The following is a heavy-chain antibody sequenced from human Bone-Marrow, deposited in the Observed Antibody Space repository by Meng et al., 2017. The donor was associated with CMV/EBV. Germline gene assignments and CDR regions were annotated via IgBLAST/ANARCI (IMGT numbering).Heavy chain of an antibody. Sequence: GGSLRLSCAASGFTFSSYEMNWVRQAPGKGLEWVSYISSSGSTIYYADSVKGRFTISRDNAKNSLYLQMNSLRAEDTAVYYCARLTAMGRYYYGMDLWGQGTTVTVSS. J-gene: IGHJ6*02. D-gene: IGHD5-18*01. CDR3: ARLTAMGRYYYGMDL. V-gene: IGHV3-48*03. CDR1: GFTFSSYE. CDR2: ISSSGSTI.